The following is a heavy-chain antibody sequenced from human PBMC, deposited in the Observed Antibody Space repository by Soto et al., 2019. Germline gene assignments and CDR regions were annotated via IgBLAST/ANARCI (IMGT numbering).Heavy chain of an antibody. D-gene: IGHD2-15*01. CDR3: ARDYCSGGTCYEGY. J-gene: IGHJ4*02. CDR1: GFTFSSYW. CDR2: IKQDGSQK. V-gene: IGHV3-7*01. Sequence: GSLRLSCSASGFTFSSYWMSWVRQAPGKGLEWVANIKQDGSQKYYVDSVKGRFTISRDNAKNSVYLQMNSLSAEDTAVYYCARDYCSGGTCYEGYWGQGTLVTVSS.